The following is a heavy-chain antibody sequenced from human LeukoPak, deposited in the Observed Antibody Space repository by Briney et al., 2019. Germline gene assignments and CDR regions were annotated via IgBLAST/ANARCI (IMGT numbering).Heavy chain of an antibody. CDR1: GFTFSSYA. CDR2: ISGSGGST. V-gene: IGHV3-23*01. J-gene: IGHJ4*02. CDR3: ARRDWNYDFDY. Sequence: GGSLRLSCAASGFTFSSYAMSWVRQAPGKGLEWVSVISGSGGSTYYADSVKGRFTISRDNAKNSLYLQMNSLRAEDTAVYYCARRDWNYDFDYWGQGTLVTVSS. D-gene: IGHD1-7*01.